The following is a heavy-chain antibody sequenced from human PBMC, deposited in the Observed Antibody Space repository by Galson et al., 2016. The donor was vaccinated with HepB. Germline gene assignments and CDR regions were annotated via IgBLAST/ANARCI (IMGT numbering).Heavy chain of an antibody. CDR3: ARDRRRGSYGDDFHI. Sequence: SLRLSCAASGFPFSSYGIHWVRQAPGKGLEWVAVIWYDGSRKYYVDSVRGRFTISRDNFKNMVYLQMNSLRAEDTAVYYCARDRRRGSYGDDFHIWGQGTMVTVSS. J-gene: IGHJ3*02. CDR2: IWYDGSRK. D-gene: IGHD3-16*01. CDR1: GFPFSSYG. V-gene: IGHV3-33*01.